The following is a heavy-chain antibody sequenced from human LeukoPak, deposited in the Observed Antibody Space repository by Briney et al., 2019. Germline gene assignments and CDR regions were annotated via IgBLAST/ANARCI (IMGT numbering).Heavy chain of an antibody. CDR3: ARQYCGGDCYSRAYYFDY. J-gene: IGHJ4*02. V-gene: IGHV1-18*01. CDR1: GYTFTSYG. D-gene: IGHD2-21*01. CDR2: ISAYNGNT. Sequence: GASVKVSCKASGYTFTSYGISWVRQAPGQGLEWMGWISAYNGNTNYAQKLQGRVTMTTDTSTSTAYMELRSLRSEDTAVYYCARQYCGGDCYSRAYYFDYWGQGTLVTVSS.